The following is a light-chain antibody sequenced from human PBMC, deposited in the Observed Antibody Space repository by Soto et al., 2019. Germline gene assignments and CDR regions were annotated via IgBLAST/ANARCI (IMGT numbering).Light chain of an antibody. V-gene: IGKV3-11*01. J-gene: IGKJ1*01. CDR1: QSVSSY. Sequence: EIVLTQSPATLSLSPGQRATLSCRASQSVSSYLAWYQQKPGQAPRLLIFDASNRATGIPARSSGSGSGTDFTLTISSLEPEDFAVYYCQQRYNWPRTFGQGTKVEIK. CDR2: DAS. CDR3: QQRYNWPRT.